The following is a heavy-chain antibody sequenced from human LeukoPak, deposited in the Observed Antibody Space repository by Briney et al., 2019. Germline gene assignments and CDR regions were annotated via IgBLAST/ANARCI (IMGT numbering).Heavy chain of an antibody. V-gene: IGHV3-23*01. J-gene: IGHJ4*02. CDR3: AKWRGFTTAAFDY. Sequence: PGGSLRFSCAASGFTFSSYAMSWVRQAPGKGLEWVSAISGSGGSTYYADSVKGRFTISRDNSKNTLYLQMNSLRAEDTAVYYCAKWRGFTTAAFDYWGQGTLVTVSS. D-gene: IGHD4-17*01. CDR1: GFTFSSYA. CDR2: ISGSGGST.